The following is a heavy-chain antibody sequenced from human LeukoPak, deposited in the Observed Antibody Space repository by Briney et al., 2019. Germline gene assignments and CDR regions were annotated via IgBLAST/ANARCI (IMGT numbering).Heavy chain of an antibody. J-gene: IGHJ6*02. Sequence: TSVKVSCEASGFTFTSSAMQWVRQARGQRLEWIGWIVVGSGNTNYAQKFQERVTITRDMSTSTAYMELSSLRSEDTAVYYCASRPLRYYYYGMDVWGQGTTVTVSS. D-gene: IGHD3-16*01. CDR2: IVVGSGNT. CDR1: GFTFTSSA. CDR3: ASRPLRYYYYGMDV. V-gene: IGHV1-58*02.